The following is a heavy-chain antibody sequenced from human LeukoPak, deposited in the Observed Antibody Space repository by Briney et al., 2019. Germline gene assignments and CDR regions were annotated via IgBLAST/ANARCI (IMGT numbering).Heavy chain of an antibody. CDR3: ARGQLEKRYGYSGFDSSASDI. CDR1: GFTFSDYY. V-gene: IGHV3-11*01. J-gene: IGHJ3*02. D-gene: IGHD5-12*01. CDR2: ISSSGSTI. Sequence: GGSLRLSCAASGFTFSDYYMSWIRQAPGKGLEWVSYISSSGSTIYYADSVKGRFTISRDNAKNSLYLQMNSLRAEDTALYYCARGQLEKRYGYSGFDSSASDIWGQGTMVTVSS.